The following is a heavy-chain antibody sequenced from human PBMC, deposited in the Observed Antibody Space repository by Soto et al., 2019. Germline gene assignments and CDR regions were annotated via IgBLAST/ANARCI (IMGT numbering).Heavy chain of an antibody. V-gene: IGHV4-31*03. CDR2: IYNSGST. J-gene: IGHJ6*02. CDR1: GCSISSGDYY. D-gene: IGHD3-10*01. Sequence: SETLSLTCTFPGCSISSGDYYLSWIRQHPGKGLEWIGHIYNSGSTYYNPSLKSRVTISVDTSKNQFSLKLNSVTAADTAVYYCAKGLRGVTYYAMDVWGQGTTVTVSS. CDR3: AKGLRGVTYYAMDV.